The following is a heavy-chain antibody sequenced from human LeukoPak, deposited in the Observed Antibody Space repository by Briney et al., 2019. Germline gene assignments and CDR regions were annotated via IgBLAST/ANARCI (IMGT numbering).Heavy chain of an antibody. CDR1: GFTFSDVW. V-gene: IGHV3-15*07. CDR3: TTDYCTSTTCYLTF. CDR2: IKSKTVGGTT. Sequence: GGSLRLSCVGSGFTFSDVWMNWVRQAPEKGLEWVGRIKSKTVGGTTDYAAPVKDRFTVSRDDSRATLYLQMNSLKTEDTAVYYCTTDYCTSTTCYLTFWGQGILVTVSS. J-gene: IGHJ4*02. D-gene: IGHD2-2*01.